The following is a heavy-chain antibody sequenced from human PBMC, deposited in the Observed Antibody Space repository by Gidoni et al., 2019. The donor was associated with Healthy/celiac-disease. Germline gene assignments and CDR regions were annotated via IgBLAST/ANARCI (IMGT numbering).Heavy chain of an antibody. V-gene: IGHV4-39*07. J-gene: IGHJ4*02. CDR2: IYYSGST. CDR1: CVSIRSSIYY. Sequence: QLQLPESGPGLVQPSETLSLTCTVPCVSIRSSIYYWGCISQPPGTGLEWIGRIYYSGSTYYNPSLKGRVTISVDTSKNQFSLKLSSVTAADTAVYYCARSLGVVVITHTQPYYFDYWGQGTLVTVSS. D-gene: IGHD3-22*01. CDR3: ARSLGVVVITHTQPYYFDY.